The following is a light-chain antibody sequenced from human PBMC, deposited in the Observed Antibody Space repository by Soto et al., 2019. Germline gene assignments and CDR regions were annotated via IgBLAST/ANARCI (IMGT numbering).Light chain of an antibody. CDR3: CSYAGSSTFVV. J-gene: IGLJ2*01. CDR1: SSDVGSYNL. CDR2: EGS. V-gene: IGLV2-23*03. Sequence: QSVLTQPASVSGSPGQSITISCTGTSSDVGSYNLVSWYQQHPGKAPKVMIYEGSKRPSGVSNRFSGSKPGNTASLTISGLQAEDEADYYCCSYAGSSTFVVFGGGTKVTVL.